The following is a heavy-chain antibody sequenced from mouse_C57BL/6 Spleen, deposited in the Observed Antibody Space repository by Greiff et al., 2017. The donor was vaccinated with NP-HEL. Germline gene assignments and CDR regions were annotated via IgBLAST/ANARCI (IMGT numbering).Heavy chain of an antibody. CDR2: IYPGDGDT. Sequence: QVQLKESGAELVKPGASVKISCKASGYAFSSYWMNWVKQRPGKGLEWIGQIYPGDGDTNYNGKFKGKATLTADKSSSTAYMQLSSLTSEDSAVYFCARNGSPLGYFDYWGQGTTLTVSS. CDR3: ARNGSPLGYFDY. V-gene: IGHV1-80*01. J-gene: IGHJ2*01. D-gene: IGHD1-1*01. CDR1: GYAFSSYW.